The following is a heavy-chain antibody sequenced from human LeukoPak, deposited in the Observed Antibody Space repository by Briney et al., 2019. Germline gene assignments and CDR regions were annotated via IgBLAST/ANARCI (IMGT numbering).Heavy chain of an antibody. CDR3: AREYWGAFDS. CDR2: IFASGAT. D-gene: IGHD7-27*01. CDR1: GFSVSVNY. J-gene: IGHJ4*02. V-gene: IGHV3-66*01. Sequence: PGGSLRLSCAASGFSVSVNYMSWVRQAPGKGLEWVSAIFASGATYYADSVRGRFTISRDNPKNMVFLQMNSLRAEDSAVYYCAREYWGAFDSWGQGTLVTVSS.